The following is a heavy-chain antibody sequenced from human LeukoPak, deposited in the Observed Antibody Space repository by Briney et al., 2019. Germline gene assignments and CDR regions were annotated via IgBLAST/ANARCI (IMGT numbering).Heavy chain of an antibody. CDR3: ARDRGFDNFDY. Sequence: GGSLRLSCAASGSSFSTYWMSWVRQAPGKGLEWVANIKEDGSDKNYVDPVKGRFTIARDNAKNYVYLQMKSLRAEDTAVYYCARDRGFDNFDYWGQGTLVTVSS. D-gene: IGHD3-9*01. V-gene: IGHV3-7*01. J-gene: IGHJ4*02. CDR1: GSSFSTYW. CDR2: IKEDGSDK.